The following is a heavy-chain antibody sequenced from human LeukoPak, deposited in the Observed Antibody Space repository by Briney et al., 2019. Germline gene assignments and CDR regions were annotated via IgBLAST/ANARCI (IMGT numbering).Heavy chain of an antibody. D-gene: IGHD5-18*01. Sequence: SETLSLTCTVSGDSISSYYWGWIRQPPGKGLEWVGYIYNSGSTNYNPSLKSRVTISINTSKKQFSLKLSSVTAADTAVCYCASSYDTAMVHWGQGTLVTVSS. CDR1: GDSISSYY. CDR2: IYNSGST. CDR3: ASSYDTAMVH. J-gene: IGHJ4*02. V-gene: IGHV4-59*01.